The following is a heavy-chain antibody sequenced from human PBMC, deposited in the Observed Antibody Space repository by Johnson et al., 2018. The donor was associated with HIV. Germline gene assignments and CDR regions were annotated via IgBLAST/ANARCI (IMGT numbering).Heavy chain of an antibody. J-gene: IGHJ3*01. CDR3: ARGLDYYDSSGFRSASFDV. CDR1: GFDFSSSW. V-gene: IGHV3-74*02. D-gene: IGHD3-22*01. Sequence: VQLVESGGGLVQPGRSLRLSCAASGFDFSSSWMHWVRQAPGKGLVWVSRIRNDGSETAYADSVKGRFFIYSDNSKNTLYLQMDSLRDEDTAVYYCARGLDYYDSSGFRSASFDVWGQGTIVSVSS. CDR2: IRNDGSET.